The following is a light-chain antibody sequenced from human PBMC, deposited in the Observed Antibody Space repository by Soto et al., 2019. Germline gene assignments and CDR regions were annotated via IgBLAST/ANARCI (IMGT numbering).Light chain of an antibody. J-gene: IGKJ4*01. Sequence: DIQMTQSPSSLSASVGDRVTITCRTSQSISSYLNWYQLKPGKAPKLLIYASSYLQSGVPSRFSGSGSVTDFTLTISSLQAEDFAIYYCQQSYSILFTFGGGTKVEIK. V-gene: IGKV1-39*01. CDR2: ASS. CDR1: QSISSY. CDR3: QQSYSILFT.